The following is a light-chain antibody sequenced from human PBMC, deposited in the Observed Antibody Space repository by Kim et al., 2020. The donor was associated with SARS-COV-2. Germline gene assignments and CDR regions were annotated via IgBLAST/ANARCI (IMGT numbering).Light chain of an antibody. J-gene: IGLJ3*02. CDR2: EVT. V-gene: IGLV2-14*01. Sequence: QSALTHPASVSESPGQSITISCTGTSSDIGTYNYVSWYQQHPGNAPKLMIYEVTNRPSGVSDRFSGSKSGNTASLTISGLQAEAKADYHCSSYRSGGTLGVFRGGTQLAVL. CDR1: SSDIGTYNY. CDR3: SSYRSGGTLGV.